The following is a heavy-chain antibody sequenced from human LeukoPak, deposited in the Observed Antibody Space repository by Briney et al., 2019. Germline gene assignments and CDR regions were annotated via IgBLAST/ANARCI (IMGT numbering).Heavy chain of an antibody. V-gene: IGHV3-30*18. D-gene: IGHD3-22*01. CDR3: AKDISYRYYEDGFDY. CDR2: ISYDGSNK. J-gene: IGHJ4*02. CDR1: GFTFSSYG. Sequence: GRSLRLSCAASGFTFSSYGMHWVRQAPGKGLEWVAVISYDGSNKYYADSVKGRFTISRDNSKNSLYLQMNSLRTEDTALYYCAKDISYRYYEDGFDYWGQGTLVTVSS.